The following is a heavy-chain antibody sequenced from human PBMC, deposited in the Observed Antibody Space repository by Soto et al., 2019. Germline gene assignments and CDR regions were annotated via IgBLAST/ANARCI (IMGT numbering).Heavy chain of an antibody. Sequence: QVQLQQWGAGLLKPSETLSLTCAVYGGSFSGYYWSWIRQPPGKGLECIGEINHIGSTNYNPSLKSRVTLSVDTSKNQFSLKLSSVTAADTAVYYCARALKVATHDYWGKGTLVTVSS. CDR1: GGSFSGYY. CDR3: ARALKVATHDY. V-gene: IGHV4-34*01. CDR2: INHIGST. J-gene: IGHJ4*02. D-gene: IGHD5-12*01.